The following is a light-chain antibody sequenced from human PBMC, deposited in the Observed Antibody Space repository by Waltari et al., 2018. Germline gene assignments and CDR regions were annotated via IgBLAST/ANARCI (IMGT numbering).Light chain of an antibody. CDR2: LNSDGSH. V-gene: IGLV4-69*01. CDR1: SGYSSNI. Sequence: QLVLTQSPSASASLGASVKLTCTLSSGYSSNIVAWHQQQPEKGPRYLMKLNSDGSHNKGDEIPDRFSGSSSGAERYLTISSVQPEDEADYYCQTGGHGSWVFGGGTTLTVL. CDR3: QTGGHGSWV. J-gene: IGLJ3*02.